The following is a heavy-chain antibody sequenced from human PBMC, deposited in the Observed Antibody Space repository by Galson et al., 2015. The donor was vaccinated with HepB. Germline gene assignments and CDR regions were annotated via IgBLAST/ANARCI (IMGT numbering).Heavy chain of an antibody. J-gene: IGHJ5*02. CDR1: GFTFISYG. CDR2: IWYDGSNK. V-gene: IGHV3-33*01. D-gene: IGHD3-10*01. CDR3: ARDESQTYYYGSGPSGWFDP. Sequence: SLRLSCAASGFTFISYGMHWVRQAPGKGLEWVALIWYDGSNKYYADSVKGQFTISRDNSKNTLYLQMNSLRAEDTAVYYCARDESQTYYYGSGPSGWFDPWGQGTLVTVSS.